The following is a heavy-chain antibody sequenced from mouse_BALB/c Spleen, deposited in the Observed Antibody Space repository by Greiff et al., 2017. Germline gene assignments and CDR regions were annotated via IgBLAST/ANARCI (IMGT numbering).Heavy chain of an antibody. D-gene: IGHD4-1*01. Sequence: EVKLMESGGGLVPPGGSRNLSCAASGFSFSSFGMHWVRQAPEKGLEWVAYISSGSSTIYYADTVTGRFTISRDNPKNTLFLQMTRLRSEDTAMYDCASELGLYAMDYWGQGTSGTVSA. J-gene: IGHJ4*01. CDR1: GFSFSSFG. CDR3: ASELGLYAMDY. V-gene: IGHV5-17*02. CDR2: ISSGSSTI.